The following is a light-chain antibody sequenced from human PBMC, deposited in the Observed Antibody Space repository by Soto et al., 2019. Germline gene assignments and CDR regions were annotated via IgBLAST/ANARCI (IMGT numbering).Light chain of an antibody. CDR2: AAS. V-gene: IGKV1-39*01. CDR3: QEGYNLHT. J-gene: IGKJ4*01. Sequence: DIQMTQSPSSLSASVGDRVTITCRASQNINSYLNWYQQKVGKAPKLLINAASTLQSGVPLRFRGSGSGTDFTLTISSLQPEDFATYYCQEGYNLHTFGGGTKVEIK. CDR1: QNINSY.